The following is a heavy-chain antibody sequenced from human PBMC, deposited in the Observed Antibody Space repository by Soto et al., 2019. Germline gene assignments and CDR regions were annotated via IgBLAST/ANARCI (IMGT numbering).Heavy chain of an antibody. D-gene: IGHD3-10*01. CDR3: AGDQAGARIDY. V-gene: IGHV1-18*01. J-gene: IGHJ4*02. CDR2: ISAYNGNT. CDR1: GYSFTSYG. Sequence: QVQLVQSGAEVKKPGASVKVSCKASGYSFTSYGISWVRQAPGQGLEWMGWISAYNGNTKYAQKLQGRVTMTTDTSTSTAYRGRRSRRSDDPAVYYCAGDQAGARIDYGGQGPLVTVSS.